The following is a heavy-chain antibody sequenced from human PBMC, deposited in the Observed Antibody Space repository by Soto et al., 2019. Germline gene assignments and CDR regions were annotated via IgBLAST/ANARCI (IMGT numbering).Heavy chain of an antibody. J-gene: IGHJ4*02. D-gene: IGHD2-15*01. CDR2: VFYSGSS. Sequence: QLQLQESGPGLLKPSETLSLTCTVSGASISTSNYYWSWIRQSPGKGLEWIGSVFYSGSSYYNPSLKSRVTISVDASRNQLSLRVNFVTAADTAVYYCASRKREEICSAGNCYFTYWGQGTLVTVSS. V-gene: IGHV4-39*01. CDR1: GASISTSNYY. CDR3: ASRKREEICSAGNCYFTY.